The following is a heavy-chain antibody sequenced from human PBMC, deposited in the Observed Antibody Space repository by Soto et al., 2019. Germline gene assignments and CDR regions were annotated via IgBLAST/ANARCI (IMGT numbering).Heavy chain of an antibody. J-gene: IGHJ4*02. Sequence: GASVKVSCKASGYTFTSYAMHWVRQAPGQRLEWMGWINAGNGNTKYSQKFQGRVTITRDTSASTAYMELGSLRSEDTAVYCCARELYDFWSGYSLRGGYWGQGTLVTVSS. V-gene: IGHV1-3*01. D-gene: IGHD3-3*01. CDR3: ARELYDFWSGYSLRGGY. CDR2: INAGNGNT. CDR1: GYTFTSYA.